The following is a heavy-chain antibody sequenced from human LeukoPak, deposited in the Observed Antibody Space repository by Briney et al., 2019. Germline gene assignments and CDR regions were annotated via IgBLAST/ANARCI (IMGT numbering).Heavy chain of an antibody. CDR2: INHSGST. J-gene: IGHJ4*02. V-gene: IGHV4-34*01. CDR3: ARKARAAMAHFDY. D-gene: IGHD5-18*01. Sequence: SETLSLTCAVYGGSFSGYYWSWIRQPPGKGLEWIGEINHSGSTNYNPSLKSRVTISVDTSKNQFSLKLSSVTAADTAVYYCARKARAAMAHFDYWGQGTLVTVSS. CDR1: GGSFSGYY.